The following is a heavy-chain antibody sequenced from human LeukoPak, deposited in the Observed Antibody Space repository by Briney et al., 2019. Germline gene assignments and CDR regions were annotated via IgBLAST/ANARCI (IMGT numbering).Heavy chain of an antibody. V-gene: IGHV3-21*01. CDR3: ARSDSSGSYYLFDY. D-gene: IGHD1-26*01. CDR2: ISSSSSYI. CDR1: GFTFNSYR. Sequence: PGGSLRLSCAASGFTFNSYRMNWVRQAPGKGLEWVSSISSSSSYIYYADSVKDRFTISRDNAKNSLYLQMNSLRAEDTAVYYCARSDSSGSYYLFDYWGQGTLVTVSS. J-gene: IGHJ4*02.